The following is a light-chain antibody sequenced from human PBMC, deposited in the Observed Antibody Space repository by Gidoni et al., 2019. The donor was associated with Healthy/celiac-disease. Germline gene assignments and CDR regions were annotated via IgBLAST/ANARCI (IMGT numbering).Light chain of an antibody. V-gene: IGLV2-11*01. J-gene: IGLJ3*02. Sequence: GSPGQSVTISCTGTSSDVGGYNYVSWYQQHPGKAPKLMNYDVSKRPSGVPDRFSGSKSGNTASLTISGLQAEDEADYYCCSYAGSYSWVFGGGTKLTVL. CDR3: CSYAGSYSWV. CDR1: SSDVGGYNY. CDR2: DVS.